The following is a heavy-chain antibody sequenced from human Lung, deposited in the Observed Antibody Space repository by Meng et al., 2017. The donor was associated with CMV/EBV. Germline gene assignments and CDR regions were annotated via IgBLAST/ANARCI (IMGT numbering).Heavy chain of an antibody. V-gene: IGHV4-31*03. D-gene: IGHD3-16*01. CDR1: GGSITSGGYY. Sequence: CSVSGGSITSGGYYWAWLRQLPGKGLEWIGYIYSSGSAQYNPSLSDRLALSVDTSKNQFSLRLTSVTAADTALYFCARDPRLIGEVFDIWGQGXMVTVSS. J-gene: IGHJ3*02. CDR2: IYSSGSA. CDR3: ARDPRLIGEVFDI.